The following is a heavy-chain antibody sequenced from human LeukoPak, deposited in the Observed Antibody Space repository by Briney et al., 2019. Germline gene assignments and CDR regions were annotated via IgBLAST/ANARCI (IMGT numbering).Heavy chain of an antibody. J-gene: IGHJ4*02. V-gene: IGHV4-34*01. Sequence: SETLSLTCAVYGGSFSGYYWSWIRQPPGKGLEWIGEINHSGSTDYNPSLKSRVTISVDTSKNQFSLKLSSVTAADTAVYYCARGRTLDYWGQGTLVTVSS. CDR2: INHSGST. CDR1: GGSFSGYY. D-gene: IGHD1-14*01. CDR3: ARGRTLDY.